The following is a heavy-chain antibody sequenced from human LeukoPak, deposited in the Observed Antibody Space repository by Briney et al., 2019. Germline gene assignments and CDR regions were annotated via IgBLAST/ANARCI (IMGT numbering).Heavy chain of an antibody. CDR2: IYYSGST. D-gene: IGHD5-12*01. Sequence: SETLSLTCTVSGGSISSYYWSWIRQPPGKGLEWIGYIYYSGSTNYNPSLKSRVTISVDTSKNQFSLKLSSVTAADTAVYYCARAEKGGYSAYYLDYWGQGTLVTVSS. J-gene: IGHJ4*02. CDR3: ARAEKGGYSAYYLDY. V-gene: IGHV4-59*01. CDR1: GGSISSYY.